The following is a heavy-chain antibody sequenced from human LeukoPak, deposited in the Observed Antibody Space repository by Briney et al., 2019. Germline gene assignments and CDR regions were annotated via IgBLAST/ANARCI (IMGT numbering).Heavy chain of an antibody. CDR1: GYTFTSDG. CDR3: ARGESSGWGYYYYYYMDV. J-gene: IGHJ6*03. Sequence: ASVKVSCKASGYTFTSDGISWVRQAPGQGLEWMGWMNPNSGNTGYAQKSQGRVTITRNTSISTAYMELSSLRSEDTAVYYCARGESSGWGYYYYYYMDVWGKGTTVTVSS. D-gene: IGHD6-19*01. V-gene: IGHV1-8*03. CDR2: MNPNSGNT.